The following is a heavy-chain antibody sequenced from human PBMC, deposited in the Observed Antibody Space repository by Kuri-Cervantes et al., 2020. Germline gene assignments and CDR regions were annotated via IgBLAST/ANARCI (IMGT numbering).Heavy chain of an antibody. CDR1: GGSISSYY. Sequence: GSLRLSCTVSGGSISSYYWSWIRQPPGKGLEWIGYIYYSGSTNYNPFLKSRVTISVDTSKNQFSLKLSSVTAADTAVYYCARDRRLVTPIDAFDIWGQGTMVTVSS. J-gene: IGHJ3*02. CDR3: ARDRRLVTPIDAFDI. D-gene: IGHD3-9*01. CDR2: IYYSGST. V-gene: IGHV4-59*01.